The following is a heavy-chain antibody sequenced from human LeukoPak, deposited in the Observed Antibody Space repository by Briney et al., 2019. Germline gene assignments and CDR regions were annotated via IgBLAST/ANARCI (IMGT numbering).Heavy chain of an antibody. Sequence: GRSLRLSCAASGFTFSSYGMHWVRQAPGKGLEWVAVISYDGSNKYYADSVKGRFTISRDNSKNTLYLQMNSLRAEDTAVYYCAKDLGGADTAMVLDYWGQGTLVTVSS. CDR3: AKDLGGADTAMVLDY. CDR1: GFTFSSYG. J-gene: IGHJ4*02. CDR2: ISYDGSNK. V-gene: IGHV3-30*18. D-gene: IGHD5-18*01.